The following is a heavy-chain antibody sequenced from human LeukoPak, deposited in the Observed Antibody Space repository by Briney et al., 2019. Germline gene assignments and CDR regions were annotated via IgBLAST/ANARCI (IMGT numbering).Heavy chain of an antibody. J-gene: IGHJ5*02. V-gene: IGHV4-34*01. CDR1: GGSFSGYY. CDR2: INHSGST. D-gene: IGHD1-26*01. CDR3: ARGVPYSGSYYNWFDP. Sequence: PSETLSLTCAVYGGSFSGYYWSWIRQPPGKGLGWIGEINHSGSTNYNPSLKSRVTISVDTSKNQFSLKLSSVTAADTAVYYCARGVPYSGSYYNWFDPWGQGTLVTVSS.